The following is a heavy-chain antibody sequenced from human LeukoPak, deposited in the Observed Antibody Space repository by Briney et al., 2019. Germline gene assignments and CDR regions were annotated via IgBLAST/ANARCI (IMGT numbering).Heavy chain of an antibody. Sequence: GSSVKVSCTASGGTFSTYAISWGRQAPGQGLEWRGWINAYNGNTNYAQKLQGRVTMTTDTSTSTAYMELRSLRFDDTAVYYCARRQGTTLSFDYWGQGTLVTVSS. J-gene: IGHJ4*02. D-gene: IGHD1-1*01. CDR2: INAYNGNT. CDR3: ARRQGTTLSFDY. CDR1: GGTFSTYA. V-gene: IGHV1-18*01.